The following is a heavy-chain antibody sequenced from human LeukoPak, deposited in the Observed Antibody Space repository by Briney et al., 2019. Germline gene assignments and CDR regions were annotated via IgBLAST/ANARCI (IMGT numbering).Heavy chain of an antibody. D-gene: IGHD6-25*01. J-gene: IGHJ4*02. CDR1: GGTFSSYA. CDR3: ARHCSKAAYSDY. V-gene: IGHV1-69*06. Sequence: GASVKVSCKASGGTFSSYAISWVRQAPGQGLEWMGGIIPIFGTANYAQKFQGRVTITADKSTSTAYMELSSLRSEDTAVYYCARHCSKAAYSDYWGQGTLVTVSS. CDR2: IIPIFGTA.